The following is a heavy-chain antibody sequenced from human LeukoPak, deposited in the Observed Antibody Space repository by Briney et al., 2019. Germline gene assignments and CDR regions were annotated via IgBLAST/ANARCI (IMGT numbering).Heavy chain of an antibody. CDR3: ARNGTRGPF. J-gene: IGHJ6*02. V-gene: IGHV3-7*01. CDR1: GFTFSSYS. CDR2: IKPDGSEK. Sequence: PGGSLRLSCAASGFTFSSYSMNWVRQAPGKGLEWVANIKPDGSEKYYVDSVKGRFTISRDNSKNSLYLQMNSLRAEDTAVYYCARNGTRGPFWGQGTTVTVSS. D-gene: IGHD2-8*01.